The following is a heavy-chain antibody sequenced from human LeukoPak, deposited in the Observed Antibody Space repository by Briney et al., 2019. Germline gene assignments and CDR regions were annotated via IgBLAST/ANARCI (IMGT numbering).Heavy chain of an antibody. CDR2: ISAYNGNT. Sequence: ASVKVSCKASGYTFTSYGISWVRQAPGQGLEWMGWISAYNGNTNYAQKLQGRVTMTTGTSTSTAYMELRSLRSDDTAVYYCARDGEYSSGWYVNYYGMDVWGQGTTVTVSS. J-gene: IGHJ6*02. CDR1: GYTFTSYG. CDR3: ARDGEYSSGWYVNYYGMDV. V-gene: IGHV1-18*01. D-gene: IGHD6-19*01.